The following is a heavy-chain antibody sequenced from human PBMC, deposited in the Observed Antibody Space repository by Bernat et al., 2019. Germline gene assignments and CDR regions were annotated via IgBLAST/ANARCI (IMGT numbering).Heavy chain of an antibody. J-gene: IGHJ3*02. Sequence: QVQLQESGPGLVKPSETLSLTCTVSGGSISSYYWSWIRQPPGKGLEWIGYIYYSGSTNYNPSLKSRVTISVDTSKNQFSLKLSSVTAADTAVYYCARVSPRWLHSDAFDIWGQGTMVTVSS. V-gene: IGHV4-59*01. D-gene: IGHD5-24*01. CDR3: ARVSPRWLHSDAFDI. CDR2: IYYSGST. CDR1: GGSISSYY.